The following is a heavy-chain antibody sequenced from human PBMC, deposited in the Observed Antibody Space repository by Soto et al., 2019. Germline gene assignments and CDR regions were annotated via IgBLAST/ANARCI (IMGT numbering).Heavy chain of an antibody. Sequence: PSETLSLTCTVSGGSISSYYWSWIRQPPGKGLGWIGYIYYSGSTNYNPSLKSRVTISVDTSKNQFSLKLSSVTAADTAVYYCARSLGVNWEQYYYYYMDVWGKGTTVTVSS. D-gene: IGHD7-27*01. CDR1: GGSISSYY. V-gene: IGHV4-59*08. CDR3: ARSLGVNWEQYYYYYMDV. J-gene: IGHJ6*03. CDR2: IYYSGST.